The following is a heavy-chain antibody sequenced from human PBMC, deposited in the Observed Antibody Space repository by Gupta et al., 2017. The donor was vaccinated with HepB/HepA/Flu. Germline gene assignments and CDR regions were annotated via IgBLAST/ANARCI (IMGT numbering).Heavy chain of an antibody. V-gene: IGHV3-48*02. CDR3: ASDHQALAIYGYRYYFDV. CDR2: IDISSTSI. J-gene: IGHJ6*04. D-gene: IGHD6-25*01. CDR1: GFTFSDYN. Sequence: EVQLVESGGGLVQPGGSLRLSCEASGFTFSDYNMNWVRQAPGKGLEWVSYIDISSTSIYYADSVKGRFSISRDNAKSSLSLQMNSLKDEDTAVYFCASDHQALAIYGYRYYFDVWGKGTTVTVSS.